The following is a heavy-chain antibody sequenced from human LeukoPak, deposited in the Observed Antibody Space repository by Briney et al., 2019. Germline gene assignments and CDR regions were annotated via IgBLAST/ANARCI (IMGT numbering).Heavy chain of an antibody. CDR1: GYTFTSYG. CDR2: ISAYNGNI. J-gene: IGHJ5*02. Sequence: ASVKVSCKASGYTFTSYGISWVRQAPGQGLEWMGWISAYNGNINYAQKLQGRVTMTTDTSTSTVYMELRSLRSDDTAVYYCARDLYGSGKNWFDPWGQGTLVTVSS. V-gene: IGHV1-18*01. CDR3: ARDLYGSGKNWFDP. D-gene: IGHD3-10*01.